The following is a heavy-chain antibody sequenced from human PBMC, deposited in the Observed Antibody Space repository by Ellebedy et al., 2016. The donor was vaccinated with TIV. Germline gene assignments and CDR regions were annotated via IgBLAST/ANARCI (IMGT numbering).Heavy chain of an antibody. J-gene: IGHJ4*02. CDR2: IGGSVDTT. CDR3: ARGSITYYYDISGLNY. Sequence: PGGSLRLSCAASGFTFGGYAMSWVRQAPGRGLEWVSAIGGSVDTTYYADSVKSRFTISRDNSKNTLSLQVNSLRAEDTAVYYCARGSITYYYDISGLNYWGQGTLVTVSS. CDR1: GFTFGGYA. V-gene: IGHV3-23*01. D-gene: IGHD3-22*01.